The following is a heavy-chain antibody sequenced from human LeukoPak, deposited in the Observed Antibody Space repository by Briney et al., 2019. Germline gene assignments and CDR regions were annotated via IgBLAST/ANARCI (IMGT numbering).Heavy chain of an antibody. Sequence: PSVTLSLTCIVSGGSISGYYLNWIRQPPGKGLEWIGYMYYSGSTNYNPSLKSRVTISVDTSKNQFSLNLSSVTAADAAVYYCAQSGDCRSTTSCYFYFDYWGQGTLVTVSS. V-gene: IGHV4-59*01. CDR2: MYYSGST. J-gene: IGHJ4*02. CDR1: GGSISGYY. D-gene: IGHD2-2*01. CDR3: AQSGDCRSTTSCYFYFDY.